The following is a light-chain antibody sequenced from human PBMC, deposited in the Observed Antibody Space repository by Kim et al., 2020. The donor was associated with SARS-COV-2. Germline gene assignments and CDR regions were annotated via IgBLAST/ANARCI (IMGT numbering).Light chain of an antibody. CDR3: HQYNNWPLYS. V-gene: IGKV3-15*01. J-gene: IGKJ2*03. CDR1: QNVGRS. CDR2: DAS. Sequence: SPGERATLSCRASQNVGRSLAWYQQKPGQAPRLLIYDASTRATVSPARFSGSGSGTEFTLTISSLQSEDFAVYYCHQYNNWPLYSFGQGTKLEI.